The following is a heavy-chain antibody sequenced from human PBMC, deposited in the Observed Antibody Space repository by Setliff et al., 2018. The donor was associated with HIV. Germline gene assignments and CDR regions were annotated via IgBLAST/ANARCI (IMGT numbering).Heavy chain of an antibody. V-gene: IGHV3-23*01. Sequence: PGGSLRLSCAASGFTFGSYWMSWVRQAPGKGLEWVAAISGSATTTNYADSVKGRFTISRDKSKKTLYLQMNSLRAEDTAVYYCARYSYGYRWYLDLWGRGTLVTVSS. D-gene: IGHD5-18*01. CDR1: GFTFGSYW. CDR2: ISGSATTT. J-gene: IGHJ2*01. CDR3: ARYSYGYRWYLDL.